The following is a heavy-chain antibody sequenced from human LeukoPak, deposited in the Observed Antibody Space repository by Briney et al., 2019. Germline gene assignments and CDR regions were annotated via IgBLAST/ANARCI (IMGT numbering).Heavy chain of an antibody. CDR3: AKDTGQWPVRTFDY. D-gene: IGHD6-19*01. Sequence: GGSLRLSCAASGFTFSNYAMSWVRQAPGKGLEWVSGTSSSGGTTYYADSVKGRFTISRDNSKDTLYLQMNSLRAEDPALYYCAKDTGQWPVRTFDYWGQGTLVTVSS. V-gene: IGHV3-23*01. CDR2: TSSSGGTT. CDR1: GFTFSNYA. J-gene: IGHJ4*02.